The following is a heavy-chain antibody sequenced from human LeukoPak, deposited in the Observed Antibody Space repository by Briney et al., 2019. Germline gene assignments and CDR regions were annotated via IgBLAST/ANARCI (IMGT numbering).Heavy chain of an antibody. CDR2: IYYSGSS. CDR1: GGSINNGGYY. Sequence: SQTLSLTCTVSGGSINNGGYYWSWIRQHPGKGLEWIGYIYYSGSSYYNPSLRSRVTISVDTSKNHFSLKLSSVTAADTAVYYCARPEGNYWGQGTLVTVSS. V-gene: IGHV4-31*03. J-gene: IGHJ4*02. CDR3: ARPEGNY.